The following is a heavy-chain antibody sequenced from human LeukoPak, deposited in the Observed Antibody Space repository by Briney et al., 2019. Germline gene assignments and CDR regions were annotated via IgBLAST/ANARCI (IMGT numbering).Heavy chain of an antibody. V-gene: IGHV4-34*01. J-gene: IGHJ6*03. CDR3: ARESSVGARNYYYYYMDV. CDR2: INHSGST. CDR1: GGSFSGYY. Sequence: SETLSLTCAVYGGSFSGYYWSWIRQPPGKGLEWIGEINHSGSTNYNPSLKSRVTISVDTSKNQFSLKLSSVTAADTAVYYCARESSVGARNYYYYYMDVWGKGTTVTISS. D-gene: IGHD3-16*01.